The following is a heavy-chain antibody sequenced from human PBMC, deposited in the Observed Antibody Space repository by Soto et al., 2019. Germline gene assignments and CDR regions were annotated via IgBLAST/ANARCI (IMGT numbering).Heavy chain of an antibody. CDR1: GGSISSGGYY. CDR3: AASCVACGGFNYYGMDV. CDR2: IYYSWTT. D-gene: IGHD2-21*01. J-gene: IGHJ6*02. V-gene: IGHV4-31*03. Sequence: QVQLQESGPGLVKPSQTLSLTCTVSGGSISSGGYYWYWIRQHPGKGLEWIGYIYYSWTTYYNPSLQSRVTISVDTSKNQFSLKLSSVTAADTAVYYCAASCVACGGFNYYGMDVWGQGTTVTVSS.